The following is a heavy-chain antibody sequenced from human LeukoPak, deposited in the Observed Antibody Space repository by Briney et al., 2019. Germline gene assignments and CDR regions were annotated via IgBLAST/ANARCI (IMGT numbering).Heavy chain of an antibody. CDR3: ARDSRQAAAGTVYY. D-gene: IGHD6-13*01. V-gene: IGHV1-18*01. CDR1: GYTFTSYG. CDR2: ISAYNGNT. J-gene: IGHJ4*02. Sequence: ASVKLSRTASGYTFTSYGISWVRQPPGQGLEWMGWISAYNGNTNYAQKLQGRVTMTTDTSTSTAYMELRSLRSDDTAVYYCARDSRQAAAGTVYYWGQGTLVTVSS.